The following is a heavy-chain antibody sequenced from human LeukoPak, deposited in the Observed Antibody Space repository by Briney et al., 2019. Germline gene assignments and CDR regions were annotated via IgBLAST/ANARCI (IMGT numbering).Heavy chain of an antibody. CDR1: GCSISSYY. D-gene: IGHD3-22*01. CDR2: IYTRGST. Sequence: SETLSLTCTVSGCSISSYYWSWIRQPAGKGLEWIGRIYTRGSTNYNPSLKSRVTMSVDTSKNQFSLKLSSVIAADTAVYYCASGGYYESSGYQKRRFYNWFDPWGQGTLVTVSS. V-gene: IGHV4-4*07. CDR3: ASGGYYESSGYQKRRFYNWFDP. J-gene: IGHJ5*02.